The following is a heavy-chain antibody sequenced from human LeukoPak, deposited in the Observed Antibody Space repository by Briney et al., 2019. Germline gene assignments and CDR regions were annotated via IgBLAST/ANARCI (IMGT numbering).Heavy chain of an antibody. CDR1: GFTLSRYW. CDR3: ATDSYNAMDV. Sequence: GGSLRLSCAASGFTLSRYWMTWARQAPGKGLEWVAKVKQDGGDKYYVDSGRGRFTISRDNAKNSLYLQMNSLRAEDTGVYYCATDSYNAMDVWGQGTTVTVS. V-gene: IGHV3-7*04. J-gene: IGHJ6*02. D-gene: IGHD2-2*02. CDR2: VKQDGGDK.